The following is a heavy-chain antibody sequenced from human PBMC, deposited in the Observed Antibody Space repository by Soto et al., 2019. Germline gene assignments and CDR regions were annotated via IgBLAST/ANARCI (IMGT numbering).Heavy chain of an antibody. D-gene: IGHD4-17*01. CDR1: GFTFSSYG. Sequence: QVQLVESGGGVVQPGRSLRLSCAASGFTFSSYGMHWVRQAPGKGLEWVAVIWYDGSNKYYADSVKGRFTISRDNSKNTLYLQMNSLRAEDTAVYYCAREIYGDYLNLFDYWGQGTLVTVSS. J-gene: IGHJ4*02. V-gene: IGHV3-33*01. CDR3: AREIYGDYLNLFDY. CDR2: IWYDGSNK.